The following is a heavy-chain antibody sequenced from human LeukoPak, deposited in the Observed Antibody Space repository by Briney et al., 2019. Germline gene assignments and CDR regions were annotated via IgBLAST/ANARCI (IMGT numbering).Heavy chain of an antibody. V-gene: IGHV3-23*05. Sequence: GGSLRLSCAASGFTFSSYGMHWVRQAPGKGLEWVSSIGSDNKPHYSESVKGRFAISRDNSKNTLFLQLHNLRVEDTALYYCARGLHYYVAMDVWGQGTTVTVSS. J-gene: IGHJ6*02. CDR1: GFTFSSYG. D-gene: IGHD3-10*02. CDR2: IGSDNKP. CDR3: ARGLHYYVAMDV.